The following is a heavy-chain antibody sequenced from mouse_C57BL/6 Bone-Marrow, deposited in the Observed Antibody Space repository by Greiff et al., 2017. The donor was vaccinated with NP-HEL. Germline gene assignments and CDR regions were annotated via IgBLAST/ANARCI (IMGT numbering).Heavy chain of an antibody. CDR1: GYAFSSSW. Sequence: VQLQESGPELVKPGASVKLSCTASGYAFSSSWMNWVKQRPGKGLEWIGRIYPGDGDTNYNGKFKGKATLTADKSSSTAYMQLSSLTSEDSAVYFCARGVIYYAMDYWGQGTSVTVSS. CDR3: ARGVIYYAMDY. J-gene: IGHJ4*01. CDR2: IYPGDGDT. V-gene: IGHV1-82*01.